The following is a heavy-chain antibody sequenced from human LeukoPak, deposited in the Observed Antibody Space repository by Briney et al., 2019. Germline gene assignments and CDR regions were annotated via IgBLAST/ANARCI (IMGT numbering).Heavy chain of an antibody. CDR2: IKQDGSEK. CDR3: ARIVSSIAAADSYDY. D-gene: IGHD6-13*01. J-gene: IGHJ4*02. Sequence: PGGSLRLSCTASGFTFSLYWMSWVRQAPGKGLEWVANIKQDGSEKYYVDSVKGRFTISRDNAKNSLYLQMNSLSAEDTAVYYCARIVSSIAAADSYDYWGQGTLVTVSS. CDR1: GFTFSLYW. V-gene: IGHV3-7*01.